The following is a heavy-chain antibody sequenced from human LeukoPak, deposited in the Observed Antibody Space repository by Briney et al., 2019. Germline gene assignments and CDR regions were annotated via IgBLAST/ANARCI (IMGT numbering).Heavy chain of an antibody. J-gene: IGHJ5*02. D-gene: IGHD3-10*01. CDR3: ATSRRIHGSGLAVRYSWLDP. CDR2: IIPMFETT. V-gene: IGHV1-69*13. Sequence: ASVKVSCKAFGGSFSNTAISWVRQAPGQGLEWMGGIIPMFETTNYAQKFQGRVTITADASTSTAYMELSSLRSEDTAVYFCATSRRIHGSGLAVRYSWLDPWGQGTLVTVSS. CDR1: GGSFSNTA.